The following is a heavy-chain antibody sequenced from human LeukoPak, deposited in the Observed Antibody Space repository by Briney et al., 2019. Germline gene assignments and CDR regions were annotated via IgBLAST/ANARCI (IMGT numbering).Heavy chain of an antibody. V-gene: IGHV4-39*07. J-gene: IGHJ4*02. CDR2: IYYSGST. Sequence: SETLSLTCAVSGGSISSSSYYWGWIRQPPGKGLEWIGSIYYSGSTYYNPSLKSRVTISVDTSKNRFSLKLSSVTAADTAVYYCARNGAKDYWGQGTLVTVSS. CDR3: ARNGAKDY. D-gene: IGHD2-8*01. CDR1: GGSISSSSYY.